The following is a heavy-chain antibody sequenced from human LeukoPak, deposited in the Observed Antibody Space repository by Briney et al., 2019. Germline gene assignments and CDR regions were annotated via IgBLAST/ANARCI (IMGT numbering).Heavy chain of an antibody. V-gene: IGHV3-33*01. Sequence: GGSLRLSCAGSGFTFGGYGMHWFRQTPGKGLEWVAVIAYDGSRAFYADSVKGRFTISRDNSKNTMSVQMDDLRAEDTAVYYCTRYNNDHFDYWGQGTLVTVPS. CDR2: IAYDGSRA. D-gene: IGHD1-14*01. CDR3: TRYNNDHFDY. CDR1: GFTFGGYG. J-gene: IGHJ4*02.